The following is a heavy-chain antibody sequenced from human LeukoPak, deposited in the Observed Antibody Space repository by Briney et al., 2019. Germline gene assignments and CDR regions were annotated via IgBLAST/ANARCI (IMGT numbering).Heavy chain of an antibody. D-gene: IGHD2-2*02. CDR3: ARVKKVPAAIKGYGMDV. CDR2: IYYIGNT. V-gene: IGHV4-61*01. J-gene: IGHJ6*02. Sequence: SETLSPTCTVSGGSVSGGNYYWSWIRQPPGKGPEWIGHIYYIGNTNYSPSLKSRVTISVDTSKNQFSPRLSSVTAADTAVYYCARVKKVPAAIKGYGMDVWGQGTTVTVSS. CDR1: GGSVSGGNYY.